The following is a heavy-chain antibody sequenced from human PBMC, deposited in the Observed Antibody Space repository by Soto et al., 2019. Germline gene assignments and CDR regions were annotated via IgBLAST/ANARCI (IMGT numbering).Heavy chain of an antibody. Sequence: ASVKISCKASGYTFTNYYIHWVRQAPGEGLKWMGVINPSGGSSSYAQKFQGRVSMTSDTSTGVVYMELSSLRSEDTAVYYSARVRIPSRLIDASDIWGQGTMVTVSS. CDR2: INPSGGSS. CDR3: ARVRIPSRLIDASDI. V-gene: IGHV1-46*01. D-gene: IGHD2-2*01. J-gene: IGHJ3*02. CDR1: GYTFTNYY.